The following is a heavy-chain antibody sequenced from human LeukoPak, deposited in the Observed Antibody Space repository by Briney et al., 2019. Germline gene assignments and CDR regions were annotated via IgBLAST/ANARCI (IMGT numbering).Heavy chain of an antibody. D-gene: IGHD5-18*01. V-gene: IGHV3-23*01. CDR1: GFTFSSYA. Sequence: SGGSLRLSCAASGFTFSSYAMSWVRQAPGKGLEWVSVISGGGDSTDYADSVKGRFTISRDNSKNTLYLQMNSLRAEDTAVYYCASVYSYGWFDYWGQGTLVTVSS. J-gene: IGHJ5*01. CDR3: ASVYSYGWFDY. CDR2: ISGGGDST.